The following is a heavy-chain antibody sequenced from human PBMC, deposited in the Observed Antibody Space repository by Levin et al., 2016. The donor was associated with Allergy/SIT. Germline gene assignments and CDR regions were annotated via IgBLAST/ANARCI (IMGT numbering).Heavy chain of an antibody. V-gene: IGHV4-59*08. CDR2: IYYSGST. CDR3: ARQTDYTKRFYY. Sequence: WIRQPPGKGLEWIGYIYYSGSTKYNPSLKSRVTMSIDTSKNQFSLNLSSVTAADTAVYYCARQTDYTKRFYYWGQGTLVTVSS. J-gene: IGHJ4*02. D-gene: IGHD4-11*01.